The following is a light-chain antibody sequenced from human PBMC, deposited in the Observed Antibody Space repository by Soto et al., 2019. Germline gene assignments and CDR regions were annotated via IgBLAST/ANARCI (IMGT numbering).Light chain of an antibody. V-gene: IGKV1-39*01. CDR2: AAS. CDR3: QQSYSTPYT. Sequence: DIQMTQSPSSLSASVGDRVTITCRASQSISSYLNWYQQKPGKAPKLLIYAASSLRSGVPSRFSGSGSGTYFTLTINSLQPEDFAIYYCQQSYSTPYTFGQGTKLEIK. CDR1: QSISSY. J-gene: IGKJ2*01.